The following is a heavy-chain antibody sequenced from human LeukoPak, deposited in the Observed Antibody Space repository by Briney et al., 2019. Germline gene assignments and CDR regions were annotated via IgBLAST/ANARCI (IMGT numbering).Heavy chain of an antibody. Sequence: SETLSLTCSVSGVSISTTSYYWAWIRQSPGKGLEWIGSFSFAGGTYQNPSLKSRVTMSLDTSKNHLSLKLTSVTAPDTAVYFCAKSGGFGDPSMYHYFVIWGRGTLVSVSS. V-gene: IGHV4-39*02. J-gene: IGHJ2*01. CDR2: FSFAGGT. CDR1: GVSISTTSYY. CDR3: AKSGGFGDPSMYHYFVI. D-gene: IGHD4-17*01.